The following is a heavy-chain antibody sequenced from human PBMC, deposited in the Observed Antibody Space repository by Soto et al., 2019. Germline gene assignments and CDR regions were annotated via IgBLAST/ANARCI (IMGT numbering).Heavy chain of an antibody. V-gene: IGHV1-2*02. CDR3: AREASAVVSLDY. CDR1: GYIFTVYS. CDR2: INPNSGDT. Sequence: ASVKVSCKASGYIFTVYSMHWVRQAPGQGLEWLGWINPNSGDTIYAQKFQDRVTMTCDTSVSTAYLELSSLSSDDTALYYCAREASAVVSLDYWGQGTLVTVSS. D-gene: IGHD2-15*01. J-gene: IGHJ4*02.